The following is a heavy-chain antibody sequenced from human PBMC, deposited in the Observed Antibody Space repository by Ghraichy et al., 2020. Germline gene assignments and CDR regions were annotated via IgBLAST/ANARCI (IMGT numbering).Heavy chain of an antibody. D-gene: IGHD6-13*01. Sequence: SETLSLTCAVYGGSFSGYYWSWIRQPPGKGLEWIGEINHSGSTNYNPSLKSRVTISVDTSKNQFSLKLSSVTAADTAVYYCARGRTIAAAAHYYYYGMDVWGKGTTVTVSS. V-gene: IGHV4-34*01. J-gene: IGHJ6*04. CDR1: GGSFSGYY. CDR2: INHSGST. CDR3: ARGRTIAAAAHYYYYGMDV.